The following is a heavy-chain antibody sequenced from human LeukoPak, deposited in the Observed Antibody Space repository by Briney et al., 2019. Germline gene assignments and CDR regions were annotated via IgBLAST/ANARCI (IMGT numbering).Heavy chain of an antibody. V-gene: IGHV3-43D*03. J-gene: IGHJ6*03. Sequence: GGSLRLSCAASGFTFDDYAMHWVRQAPGKGLEWVSLISWDGGSTYYADSVKGRFTISRDNSKNSLYLQMNGLRAEDTALYYCAKGAPNWANYYYYYMDVWGKGTAVTVSS. CDR1: GFTFDDYA. CDR3: AKGAPNWANYYYYYMDV. D-gene: IGHD7-27*01. CDR2: ISWDGGST.